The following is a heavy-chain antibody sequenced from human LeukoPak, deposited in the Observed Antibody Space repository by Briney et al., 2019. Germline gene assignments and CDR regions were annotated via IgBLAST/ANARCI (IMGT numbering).Heavy chain of an antibody. CDR1: GDSVSSNSAA. V-gene: IGHV6-1*01. D-gene: IGHD1-26*01. J-gene: IGHJ4*02. CDR2: TYHRSKWYN. CDR3: ARGVSYSFDY. Sequence: SQTLSLTCAISGDSVSSNSAAWHWLRQSPSRGLEWLGSTYHRSKWYNDYALSVIGRISVNPDPPKNQFSLQLNSVTPEDTAVYYCARGVSYSFDYWGQGTLVTVSS.